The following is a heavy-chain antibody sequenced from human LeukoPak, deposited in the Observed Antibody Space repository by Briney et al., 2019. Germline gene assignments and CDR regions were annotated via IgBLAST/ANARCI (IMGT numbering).Heavy chain of an antibody. CDR2: MNPNSGNT. CDR3: ASTIAAASNYYGMDV. D-gene: IGHD6-13*01. CDR1: GYTFTSYD. J-gene: IGHJ6*02. Sequence: ASVKVSCKASGYTFTSYDINWVRQATGQGLEWMGWMNPNSGNTGCAQKFQGRVTMTRNTSISTAYMELSSLRSEDTAVYYCASTIAAASNYYGMDVWGQGTTVTVSS. V-gene: IGHV1-8*01.